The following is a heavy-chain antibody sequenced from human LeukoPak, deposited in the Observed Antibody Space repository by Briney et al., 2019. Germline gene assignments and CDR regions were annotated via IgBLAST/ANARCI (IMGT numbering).Heavy chain of an antibody. J-gene: IGHJ4*02. V-gene: IGHV4-34*01. CDR2: INHSGST. CDR3: ARGRLVRGATYDY. D-gene: IGHD3-10*01. CDR1: GGSFSGYY. Sequence: PSETLSLTCAVCGGSFSGYYWSWIRQPPGKGLEWIGEINHSGSTNYNPSLKSRVTISVDTSKNQFSLKLSSVTAADTAVYYCARGRLVRGATYDYWGQGTLVTVSS.